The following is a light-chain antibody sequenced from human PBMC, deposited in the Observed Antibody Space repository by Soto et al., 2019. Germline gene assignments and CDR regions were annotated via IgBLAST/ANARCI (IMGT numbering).Light chain of an antibody. CDR1: QDIRNY. Sequence: DIQMTQSPSSLSASVGDRVTITCQASQDIRNYLNWYQQKPGKAPKLLIYDASYLETGAPSRFSGSRSGTDFTFTIDSLQPEDIATYYCQQYVDFPQTFGQGTKLEIK. CDR3: QQYVDFPQT. V-gene: IGKV1-33*01. CDR2: DAS. J-gene: IGKJ2*01.